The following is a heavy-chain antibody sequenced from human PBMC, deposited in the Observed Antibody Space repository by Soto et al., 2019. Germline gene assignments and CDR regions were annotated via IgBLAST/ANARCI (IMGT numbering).Heavy chain of an antibody. CDR2: TTGSGDVI. V-gene: IGHV3-48*03. CDR3: ARSSGNYRPFDY. CDR1: GFIFSNYE. J-gene: IGHJ4*02. Sequence: PXGSLKLSCAASGFIFSNYEMNWVRQAPGKGLDWVSHTTGSGDVIYCADSVKGRFTISRDNAKNSLYLQMNSLRAEDTALYYCARSSGNYRPFDYWGQGTLVTVSS. D-gene: IGHD3-22*01.